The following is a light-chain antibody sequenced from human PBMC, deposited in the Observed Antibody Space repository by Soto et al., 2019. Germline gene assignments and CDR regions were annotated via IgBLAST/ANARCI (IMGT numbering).Light chain of an antibody. CDR2: TDN. J-gene: IGLJ2*01. Sequence: QSVLTQPPSMSGTPGQRVTISCSGTTSNVGSNTVNWYQQLPGAAPKLLIYTDNQRPSRVPDRFSGSKSGTSASLAISGLLSEDEADYYCAAWDDGLRAVVFGGGTKRTVL. CDR3: AAWDDGLRAVV. CDR1: TSNVGSNT. V-gene: IGLV1-44*01.